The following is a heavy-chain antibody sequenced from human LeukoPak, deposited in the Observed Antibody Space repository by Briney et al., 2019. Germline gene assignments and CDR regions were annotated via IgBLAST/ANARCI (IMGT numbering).Heavy chain of an antibody. CDR1: GLTLSNYG. D-gene: IGHD3-22*01. V-gene: IGHV3-23*01. CDR2: IGGSGAGT. CDR3: AKRGVVIRVILVGFHKEAYYFDS. J-gene: IGHJ4*02. Sequence: GGSLRLSCAVSGLTLSNYGMSWVRQAPGKGLEWVAGIGGSGAGTNYADSVKGRFTISRNNSKNTLYLQMNSLRVEDTAVYFCAKRGVVIRVILVGFHKEAYYFDSWGQGALVTVSS.